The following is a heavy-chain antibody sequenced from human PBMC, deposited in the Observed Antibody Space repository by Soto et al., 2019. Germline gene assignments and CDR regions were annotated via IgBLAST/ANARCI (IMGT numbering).Heavy chain of an antibody. Sequence: EVQLVESGGGLVQPGGSLRLSCAASGFTVSSNYMSWVRQAPGKGLEWVSVIYSGGSTYYADSVKGRFTISRHNSKNTLYLQMNSLRAEDTAVHYCARGATTVSYYYGMDVWGQGTTVTVSS. CDR1: GFTVSSNY. CDR2: IYSGGST. D-gene: IGHD4-17*01. CDR3: ARGATTVSYYYGMDV. J-gene: IGHJ6*02. V-gene: IGHV3-53*04.